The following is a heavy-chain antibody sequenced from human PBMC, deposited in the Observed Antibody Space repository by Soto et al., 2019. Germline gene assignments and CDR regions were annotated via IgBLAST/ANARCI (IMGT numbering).Heavy chain of an antibody. CDR2: IWYDGTTK. D-gene: IGHD2-15*01. Sequence: GSLRLSCEVSGFSLSGYGMHWVRQAPGKGLEWVAVIWYDGTTKNYADSVRGRFTISRDSSKNTVYLQMNSLRAEDTSVYYCAKEGGLRGSDYISSPYYFDDWGQGTLVPVSS. V-gene: IGHV3-30*02. J-gene: IGHJ4*02. CDR1: GFSLSGYG. CDR3: AKEGGLRGSDYISSPYYFDD.